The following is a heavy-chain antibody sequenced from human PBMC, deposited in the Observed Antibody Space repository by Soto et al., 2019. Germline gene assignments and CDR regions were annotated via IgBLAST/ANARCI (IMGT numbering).Heavy chain of an antibody. CDR1: GFTFSTYA. V-gene: IGHV3-23*01. CDR3: AKDRQPDGLWPFDH. J-gene: IGHJ4*02. D-gene: IGHD2-8*01. CDR2: LFGNGRGI. Sequence: EVQLLESGGGLVQPGGSLRLSCAASGFTFSTYAMSWVRQAPGKGLEWVSGLFGNGRGISYADSVKGRFTISRDNSNNMLYLDMHSPRVEDTAVYYCAKDRQPDGLWPFDHWGQGTLVIVSS.